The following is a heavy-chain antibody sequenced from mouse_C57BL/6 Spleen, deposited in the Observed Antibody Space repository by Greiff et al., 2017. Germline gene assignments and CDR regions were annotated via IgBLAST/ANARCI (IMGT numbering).Heavy chain of an antibody. CDR1: GYTFTSYW. D-gene: IGHD2-4*01. V-gene: IGHV1-52*01. Sequence: VQLQQPGAELVRPGSSVKLSCKASGYTFTSYWMHWVKQRPIQGLEWIGNIDPSDSETHFTQKFKDKATLTVDKSSSTAYMQLSSLTSEDSAVYYCARITGLDDYDVGYWYFDVWGTVTTVTVSS. CDR3: ARITGLDDYDVGYWYFDV. J-gene: IGHJ1*03. CDR2: IDPSDSET.